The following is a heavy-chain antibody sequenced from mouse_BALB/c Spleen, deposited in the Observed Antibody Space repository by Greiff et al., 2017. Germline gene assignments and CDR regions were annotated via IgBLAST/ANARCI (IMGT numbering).Heavy chain of an antibody. CDR1: GFTFSSFG. Sequence: DVMLVESGGGLVQPGGSRKLSCAASGFTFSSFGMHWVRQAPEKGLEWVAYISSGSSTIYYADTVKGRFTISRDNPKNTLFLQMTSLRSEDTAMYYCAERGQDYWGQGTTVTVSS. CDR2: ISSGSSTI. CDR3: AERGQDY. V-gene: IGHV5-17*02. J-gene: IGHJ2*01. D-gene: IGHD3-3*01.